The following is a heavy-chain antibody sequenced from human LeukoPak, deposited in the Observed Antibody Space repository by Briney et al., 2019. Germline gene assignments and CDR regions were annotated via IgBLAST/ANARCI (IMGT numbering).Heavy chain of an antibody. Sequence: GGSLRLSCAASGFIFSAYTMNWVRQAPGKGLEWVSSISSSSTYKYYADSVKGRFTISRDNAQNSVYLQMNSLRAEDTAVYYCARVAQYYYDSSGYYCPDYWGQETLVTVSS. J-gene: IGHJ4*02. CDR3: ARVAQYYYDSSGYYCPDY. CDR1: GFIFSAYT. D-gene: IGHD3-22*01. CDR2: ISSSSTYK. V-gene: IGHV3-21*01.